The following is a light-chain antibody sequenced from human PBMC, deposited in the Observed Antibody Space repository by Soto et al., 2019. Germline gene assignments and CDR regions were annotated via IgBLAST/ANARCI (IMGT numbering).Light chain of an antibody. CDR3: QQYDRSPRT. CDR2: GAS. J-gene: IGKJ1*01. CDR1: QNIGSS. V-gene: IGKV3-20*01. Sequence: EIVMTESPATLSVSPGDSVTLSCRASQNIGSSLAWYQQKPGQAPRLLISGASNRATGIPDRFSGSGSGTDFSLTIIRLEPADFAVYYCQQYDRSPRTFGQGTKVDI.